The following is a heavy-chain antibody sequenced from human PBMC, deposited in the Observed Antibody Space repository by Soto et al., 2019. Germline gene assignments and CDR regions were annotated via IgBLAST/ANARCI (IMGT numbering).Heavy chain of an antibody. CDR2: INPGTGDT. Sequence: QVQLVQSGAEVKKPGASVRVSCTASGFPFSAFAIHWVRQAPGQGLEWMGWINPGTGDTKYSQRIQGRATFTRDTSASTVFLEVGSLTSEGKAGYFWAGAAGRWPLPPYWFDPWGQGALVTVSS. CDR3: AGAAGRWPLPPYWFDP. J-gene: IGHJ5*02. D-gene: IGHD2-15*01. CDR1: GFPFSAFA. V-gene: IGHV1-3*01.